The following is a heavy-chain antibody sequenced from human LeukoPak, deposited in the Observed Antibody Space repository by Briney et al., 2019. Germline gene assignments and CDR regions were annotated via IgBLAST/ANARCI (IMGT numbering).Heavy chain of an antibody. V-gene: IGHV3-7*01. CDR2: IKQDGSEK. CDR1: GFTFISNW. J-gene: IGHJ5*02. CDR3: AREEGLSWFDP. Sequence: GGSLRLSCAASGFTFISNWMSWVRQAPGKGLEWVASIKQDGSEKSYVDSVKGRFTISRDNAKNSVYLQMNSLRAEDPAVYYCAREEGLSWFDPWGQGTLVTVSS.